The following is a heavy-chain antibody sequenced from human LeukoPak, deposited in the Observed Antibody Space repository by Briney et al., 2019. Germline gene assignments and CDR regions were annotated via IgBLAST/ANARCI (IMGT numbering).Heavy chain of an antibody. CDR2: ISSSSSYT. CDR1: GFTFSDYY. D-gene: IGHD5-18*01. CDR3: ARDHPTTAMVTGGLYYFDY. Sequence: PGGSLRLSCAASGFTFSDYYMSWIRQAPGKGLEWVSYISSSSSYTNYAGSVKGRFTISRDNAKNSLYLQMNSLRAEDTAVYYCARDHPTTAMVTGGLYYFDYWGQGTLVTVSS. J-gene: IGHJ4*02. V-gene: IGHV3-11*06.